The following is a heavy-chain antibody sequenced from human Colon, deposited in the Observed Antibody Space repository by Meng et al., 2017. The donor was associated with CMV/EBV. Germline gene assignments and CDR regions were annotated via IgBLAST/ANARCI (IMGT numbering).Heavy chain of an antibody. CDR1: GFTFSSYS. V-gene: IGHV3-21*01. CDR2: ISSSSSYI. CDR3: ARDPHGGEDPSYFDV. D-gene: IGHD2-21*01. Sequence: GESLKISCAASGFTFSSYSMNWVRQAPGKGLEWVSSISSSSSYIYYADSVKGRFTISRDNAKNSLYLQMNSLRAEDTAVYYCARDPHGGEDPSYFDVWGQGTLVTVSS. J-gene: IGHJ4*02.